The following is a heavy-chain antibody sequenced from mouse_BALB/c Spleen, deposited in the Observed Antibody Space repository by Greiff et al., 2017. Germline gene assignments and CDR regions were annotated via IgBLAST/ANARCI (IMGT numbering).Heavy chain of an antibody. CDR2: ISSGGSYT. CDR3: ARGDYYGN. J-gene: IGHJ2*01. D-gene: IGHD1-1*01. Sequence: VQLKESGGGLVKPGGSLKLSCAASGFTFSSYAMSWVRQTPEKRLEWVASISSGGSYTYYPDSVKGRFTISRDNARNILYLQMSSLRSEDTAMYYCARGDYYGNWGQGTTLTVSS. V-gene: IGHV5-6-5*01. CDR1: GFTFSSYA.